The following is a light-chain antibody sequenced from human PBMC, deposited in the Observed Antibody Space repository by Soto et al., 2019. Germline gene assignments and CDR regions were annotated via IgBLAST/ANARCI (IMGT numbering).Light chain of an antibody. CDR2: DVS. Sequence: QSVLTQPASVSGSPGQSITISCVGTSSDIGDYNYVSWYQQHPGKVPKVIIYDVSNRPSGFFYRFSATKSGNTASLTISGLQAEDEADYYCCSYTRSGTLIFGTGTKVTVL. CDR3: CSYTRSGTLI. V-gene: IGLV2-14*01. CDR1: SSDIGDYNY. J-gene: IGLJ1*01.